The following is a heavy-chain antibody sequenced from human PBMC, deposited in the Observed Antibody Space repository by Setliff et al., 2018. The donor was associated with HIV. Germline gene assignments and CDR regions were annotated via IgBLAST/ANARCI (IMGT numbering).Heavy chain of an antibody. CDR3: VRGVQSPPHYSYYYMDV. CDR1: GGSFTSYT. CDR2: IIPIVTIA. V-gene: IGHV1-69*02. J-gene: IGHJ6*03. Sequence: SVKVSCKASGGSFTSYTFSWVRQAPGQGLEWMGRIIPIVTIAHYAEQFVGRVTITADKSTSTAYMELTSLRFDDTAMYYCVRGVQSPPHYSYYYMDVWGEGTMVTVSS. D-gene: IGHD3-3*01.